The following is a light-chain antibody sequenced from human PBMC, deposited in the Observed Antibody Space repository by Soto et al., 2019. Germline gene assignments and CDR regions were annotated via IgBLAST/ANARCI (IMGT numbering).Light chain of an antibody. CDR2: EVS. V-gene: IGLV2-14*01. Sequence: QSALTQPASVSGSPGQSITISCTGTSSDVGNYIFVSWFQHHPGNAPKLMIYEVSSRPSGVSNRFSGSKSGNTATLTISGLQAEDEADYYCSSYTTSSTLVFGGGTKLTVL. CDR1: SSDVGNYIF. J-gene: IGLJ3*02. CDR3: SSYTTSSTLV.